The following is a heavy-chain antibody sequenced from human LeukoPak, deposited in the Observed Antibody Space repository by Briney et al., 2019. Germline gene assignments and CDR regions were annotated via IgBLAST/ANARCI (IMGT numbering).Heavy chain of an antibody. CDR1: GGTFSSYA. CDR2: IIPIFGTA. Sequence: GSSVKVSCKASGGTFSSYATSWVRQAPGQGLEWMGGIIPIFGTANYAQKFQGRVTITADESTSTAYMELSSLRSEDTAVYYCARDPLDTMITPDYCGMDVWGQGTTVTVSS. D-gene: IGHD3-22*01. CDR3: ARDPLDTMITPDYCGMDV. V-gene: IGHV1-69*01. J-gene: IGHJ6*02.